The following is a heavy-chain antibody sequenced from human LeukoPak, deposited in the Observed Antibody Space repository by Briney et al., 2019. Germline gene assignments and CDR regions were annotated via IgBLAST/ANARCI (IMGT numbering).Heavy chain of an antibody. CDR3: ARSIPYGTTWYGRSDY. CDR2: ISWNSGSI. Sequence: GRSLRLSCAASGFTFDDYAMHWVRQAPGKGLEWVSGISWNSGSIGYADSVKGRFTISRDNALNSLYLQMNSLRAEDTAIYYCARSIPYGTTWYGRSDYWGQGTLVIVSS. J-gene: IGHJ4*02. D-gene: IGHD6-13*01. CDR1: GFTFDDYA. V-gene: IGHV3-9*01.